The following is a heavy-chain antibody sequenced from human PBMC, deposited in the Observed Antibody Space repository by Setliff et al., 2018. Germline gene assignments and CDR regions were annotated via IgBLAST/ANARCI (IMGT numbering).Heavy chain of an antibody. CDR2: IYHSGSS. V-gene: IGHV4-39*07. CDR3: ARLGGLLVATMPFDY. Sequence: SETLSLTCTVSGGSINSMSYYWGWIRQPPGKGLEWIGSIYHSGSSYYNPSLRSRVTISVDTSKNQFSLILRSVTAADTAVYYCARLGGLLVATMPFDYWGQGTLVTVSS. J-gene: IGHJ4*02. D-gene: IGHD5-12*01. CDR1: GGSINSMSYY.